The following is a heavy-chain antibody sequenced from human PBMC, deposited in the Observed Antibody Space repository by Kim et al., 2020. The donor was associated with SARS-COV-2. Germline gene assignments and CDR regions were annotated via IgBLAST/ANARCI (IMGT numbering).Heavy chain of an antibody. J-gene: IGHJ4*02. D-gene: IGHD3-10*01. CDR2: INHSGST. CDR1: GGSFSGYY. CDR3: ARGVGQRRFGPLDY. V-gene: IGHV4-34*01. Sequence: SETLSLTCAVYGGSFSGYYWSWIRQPPGKGLEWIGEINHSGSTNYNPSLKSRVTISVDTSKNQFSLKLSSVTAADTAVYYCARGVGQRRFGPLDYWGQGTLVTVSS.